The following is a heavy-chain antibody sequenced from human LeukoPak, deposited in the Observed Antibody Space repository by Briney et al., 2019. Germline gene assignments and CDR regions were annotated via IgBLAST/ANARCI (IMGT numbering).Heavy chain of an antibody. CDR3: ARPTEMATIRDAFDI. V-gene: IGHV3-30*03. CDR1: GFTFSSYG. D-gene: IGHD5-24*01. Sequence: QPGGSLRLSCAASGFTFSSYGMHWVRQAPGKGLEWVAVISFDGSNNYYTDSVKGRFTISRDNSKNTLYLQMNSLRAEDTAVYYCARPTEMATIRDAFDIWGQGTMVTVSS. CDR2: ISFDGSNN. J-gene: IGHJ3*02.